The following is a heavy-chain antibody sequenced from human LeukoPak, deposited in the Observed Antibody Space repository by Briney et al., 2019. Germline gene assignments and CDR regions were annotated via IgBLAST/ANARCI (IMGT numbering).Heavy chain of an antibody. D-gene: IGHD2-8*01. CDR2: IKQDGSEK. J-gene: IGHJ4*02. Sequence: PGGSLRLSCAASGFTFSSYWMSWVRQAPGKGLEWVANIKQDGSEKYYVDSVKGRFTISRDNAKNSLYLQMNSLRAEDTAVYYCALVYAKYYLDYWGQGTLVTVSS. V-gene: IGHV3-7*01. CDR3: ALVYAKYYLDY. CDR1: GFTFSSYW.